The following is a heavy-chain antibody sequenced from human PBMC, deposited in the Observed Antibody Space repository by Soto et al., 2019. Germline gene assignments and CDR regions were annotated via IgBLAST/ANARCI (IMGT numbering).Heavy chain of an antibody. CDR2: INTGNGNT. Sequence: QVQIVQSGAEVKKPGASVKVSCKTSGYTFTLYTIHWVRQAPGQRLEWMGWINTGNGNTKYSQRFQGRVTMRRDTSATTAYMELSSLTSEEPAVYYCAKLGGGYIFGPYLDFWGQGTLVTVSS. CDR1: GYTFTLYT. CDR3: AKLGGGYIFGPYLDF. V-gene: IGHV1-3*04. D-gene: IGHD5-18*01. J-gene: IGHJ4*02.